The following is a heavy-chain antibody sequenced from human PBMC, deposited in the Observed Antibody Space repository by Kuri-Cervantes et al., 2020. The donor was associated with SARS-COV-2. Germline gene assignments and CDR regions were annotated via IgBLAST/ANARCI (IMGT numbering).Heavy chain of an antibody. Sequence: ESPKMSCGASGFAFSSYAMSWVRQAPGKGLEGVSAISGSGGTTYYAYSVKCRFTISRDKSKNTLYLQMNSLRAEDTAGYYCAKDTEKSSGWYYFDYWGHGTMVTVSS. CDR1: GFAFSSYA. J-gene: IGHJ4*01. V-gene: IGHV3-23*01. CDR3: AKDTEKSSGWYYFDY. CDR2: ISGSGGTT. D-gene: IGHD6-19*01.